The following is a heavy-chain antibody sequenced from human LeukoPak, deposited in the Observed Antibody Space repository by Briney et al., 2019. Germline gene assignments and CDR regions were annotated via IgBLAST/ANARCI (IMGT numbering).Heavy chain of an antibody. CDR2: IYYSGST. Sequence: QPSETLSLTCTVSGGSISSYYWSWIRQPPGKGLEWIGYIYYSGSTNYNPSLKSRVTISVDTSKNQFSLKLSSVTAADTAVYYCARGEQQLAYWGQGTLVTVSS. V-gene: IGHV4-59*01. J-gene: IGHJ4*02. CDR1: GGSISSYY. CDR3: ARGEQQLAY. D-gene: IGHD6-13*01.